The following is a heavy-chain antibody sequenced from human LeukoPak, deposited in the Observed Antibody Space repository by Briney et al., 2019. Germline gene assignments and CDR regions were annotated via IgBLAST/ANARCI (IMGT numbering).Heavy chain of an antibody. CDR1: GGSISSSSYY. D-gene: IGHD1-7*01. Sequence: SETLSLTCTVSGGSISSSSYYWGWIRQPPGKGLEWIGSIYYSGSTYYNPSLKSRVTISVDTSKNQFSLKLSSVTAADTAVYYCARNWNYRDAFDIWGQGTMVTVSS. J-gene: IGHJ3*02. CDR3: ARNWNYRDAFDI. CDR2: IYYSGST. V-gene: IGHV4-39*01.